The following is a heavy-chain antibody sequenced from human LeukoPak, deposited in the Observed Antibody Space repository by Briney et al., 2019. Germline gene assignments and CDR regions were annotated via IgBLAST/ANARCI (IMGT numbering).Heavy chain of an antibody. CDR1: GGTFSSYA. CDR3: ARIVVVNPSLEEYYFDY. J-gene: IGHJ4*02. D-gene: IGHD3-22*01. Sequence: SVKVSCKASGGTFSSYAIGWVRQAPGQGLEWMGGIIPIFGTANYAQKFQGRVTITADESTSTAYMELSSLRSEDTAVYYCARIVVVNPSLEEYYFDYWGQGTLVTVSS. V-gene: IGHV1-69*01. CDR2: IIPIFGTA.